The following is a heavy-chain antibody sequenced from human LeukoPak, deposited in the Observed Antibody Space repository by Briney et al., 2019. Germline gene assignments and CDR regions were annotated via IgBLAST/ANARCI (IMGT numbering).Heavy chain of an antibody. CDR1: GGSISNDY. V-gene: IGHV4-34*01. Sequence: SETLSLTCTVSGGSISNDYWSWIRQPPGKGLEWIGEINHSGSTNYNPSLKSRVTISVDTSKNQFSLKLSSVTAAVTAVYYCARGTLKYPGGYSYGLAFWGQGTLVTVSS. CDR2: INHSGST. CDR3: ARGTLKYPGGYSYGLAF. D-gene: IGHD5-18*01. J-gene: IGHJ4*02.